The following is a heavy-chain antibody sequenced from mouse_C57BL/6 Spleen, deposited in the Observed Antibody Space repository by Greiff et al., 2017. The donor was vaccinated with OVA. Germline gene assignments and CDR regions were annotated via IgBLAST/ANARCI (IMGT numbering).Heavy chain of an antibody. CDR3: ARSYYYGSSLAWFAY. V-gene: IGHV1-54*01. D-gene: IGHD1-1*01. CDR1: GYTFTNYF. CDR2: INPRSGST. Sequence: VQLQQSGAELVRPGASVKLSCKASGYTFTNYFIDWVKQRPGQGLEWIGEINPRSGSTNYNEKFKGKATLTADKSSSTAYMELSSLTSEDSAVYCCARSYYYGSSLAWFAYWGQGTLVTVSA. J-gene: IGHJ3*01.